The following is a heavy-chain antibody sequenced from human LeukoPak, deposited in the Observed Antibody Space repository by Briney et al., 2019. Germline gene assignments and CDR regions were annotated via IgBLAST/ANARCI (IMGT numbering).Heavy chain of an antibody. Sequence: GGSLRLSCAASGFALSSYSMNWVRQAPGKGMEWISTFTSSRGYIYYADSVKGRFTISRDNAKNSVYLQMNSLRAEDTAVYYCARADDRVGCYGDYFDFWGPGTLVTVSS. V-gene: IGHV3-21*01. D-gene: IGHD3-3*01. CDR3: ARADDRVGCYGDYFDF. CDR1: GFALSSYS. J-gene: IGHJ4*02. CDR2: FTSSRGYI.